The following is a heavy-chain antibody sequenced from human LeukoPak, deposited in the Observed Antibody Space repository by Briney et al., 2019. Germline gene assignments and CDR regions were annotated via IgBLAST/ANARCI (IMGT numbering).Heavy chain of an antibody. V-gene: IGHV4-34*01. CDR2: INHSGST. J-gene: IGHJ4*02. CDR3: ARLRAAAGTLDY. CDR1: GGSISSYY. D-gene: IGHD6-13*01. Sequence: SETLSLTCTVSGGSISSYYWSWIRQPPGKGLEWIGEINHSGSTNYNPSLKSRVTISVDTSKNQFSLKLSSVTAADTAVYYCARLRAAAGTLDYWGQGTLVTVSS.